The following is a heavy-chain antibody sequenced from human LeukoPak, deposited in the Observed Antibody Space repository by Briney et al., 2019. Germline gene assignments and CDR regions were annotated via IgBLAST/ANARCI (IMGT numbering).Heavy chain of an antibody. D-gene: IGHD1-26*01. CDR3: ARHPYSGSYHFDY. J-gene: IGHJ4*02. CDR1: GYTFTSYY. V-gene: IGHV1-2*02. CDR2: IIPNSGGT. Sequence: GASVKVSCKASGYTFTSYYMHWVRQAPGQELEWMGWIIPNSGGTNSAQKFQGRVTMTRDTSISTACMELSRLTSDDTAVYYCARHPYSGSYHFDYWGQGTLVTVSS.